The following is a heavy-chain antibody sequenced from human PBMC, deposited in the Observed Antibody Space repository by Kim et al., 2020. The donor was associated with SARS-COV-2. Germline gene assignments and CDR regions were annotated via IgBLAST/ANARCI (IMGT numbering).Heavy chain of an antibody. Sequence: GGSLRLSCSASGFTFSSYAMHWVRQAPGKGLEYVSAISSNGGSTYYADSVKGRFTISRDNSKNTLYLQMSSLRAEDTAVYYCVKSSNGNRGDFDYWGQGTLVTVSS. D-gene: IGHD1-1*01. CDR3: VKSSNGNRGDFDY. J-gene: IGHJ4*02. CDR2: ISSNGGST. CDR1: GFTFSSYA. V-gene: IGHV3-64D*09.